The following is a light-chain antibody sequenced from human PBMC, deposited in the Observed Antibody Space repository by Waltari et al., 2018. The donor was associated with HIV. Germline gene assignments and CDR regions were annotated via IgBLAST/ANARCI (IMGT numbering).Light chain of an antibody. CDR1: TTDVGGYNS. CDR2: DVS. V-gene: IGLV2-14*03. Sequence: SALTQPASVSASPGQSIPISCTGSTTDVGGYNSRSCYQQHPGKAPRLMIYDVSSRPSGVSDRFSGSTSGDTASMTISGLQAEDEADYYCESYTSTSVWVFGGGTRLTVL. CDR3: ESYTSTSVWV. J-gene: IGLJ3*02.